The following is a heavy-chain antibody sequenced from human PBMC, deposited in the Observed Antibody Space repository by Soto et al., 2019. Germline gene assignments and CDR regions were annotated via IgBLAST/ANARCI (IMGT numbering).Heavy chain of an antibody. D-gene: IGHD6-13*01. CDR1: GYTFTSYA. J-gene: IGHJ5*02. CDR2: INAGNGNT. CDR3: ARDLGVAAAGTVIWFDP. Sequence: ASVKLSCKASGYTFTSYAMHWVRQAPGQRFEWMGWINAGNGNTKYSQKFQGRVTITRDTSASTAYMELSSLRSEDTAVYYCARDLGVAAAGTVIWFDPWGQGPLVTVSS. V-gene: IGHV1-3*01.